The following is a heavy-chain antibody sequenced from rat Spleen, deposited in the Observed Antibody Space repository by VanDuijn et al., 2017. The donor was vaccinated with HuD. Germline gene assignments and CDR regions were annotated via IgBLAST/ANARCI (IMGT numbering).Heavy chain of an antibody. J-gene: IGHJ3*01. CDR3: ARSRSNYYDGTYRIWFAY. CDR1: GFSLTSYG. D-gene: IGHD1-12*02. Sequence: QVQLKESGPDLVQPSQTLSLTCTVSGFSLTSYGVSWVRQPPGKGLEWIAAISSGGSTYYNSVLKSRLSISRDTSKSQVFLKMNSLQTEDTAMYFCARSRSNYYDGTYRIWFAYWGQGTLVTVSS. V-gene: IGHV2S8*01. CDR2: ISSGGST.